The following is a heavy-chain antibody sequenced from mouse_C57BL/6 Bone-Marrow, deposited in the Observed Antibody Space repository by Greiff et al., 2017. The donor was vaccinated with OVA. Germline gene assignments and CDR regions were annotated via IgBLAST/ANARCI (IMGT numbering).Heavy chain of an antibody. J-gene: IGHJ4*01. D-gene: IGHD2-3*01. Sequence: EVKLVESGGGLVKPGGSLKLSCAASGFTFSDYGMHWVRQAPEKGLEWVAYISSGSSTIYYADTVKGRFTISRDNAKNTLFLQMTSLRSEDTAMYYCARPSDGYYDYYAMDYWGQGTSVTVSS. V-gene: IGHV5-17*01. CDR1: GFTFSDYG. CDR3: ARPSDGYYDYYAMDY. CDR2: ISSGSSTI.